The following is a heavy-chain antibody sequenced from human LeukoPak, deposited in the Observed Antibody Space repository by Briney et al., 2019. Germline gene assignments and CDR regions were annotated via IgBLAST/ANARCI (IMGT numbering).Heavy chain of an antibody. V-gene: IGHV3-9*01. Sequence: PGRSLRLSCAASGFTFDDYAMHWVRQAPGKGLEWVSGISWNSGSIGYADSVKGRFTISRDNAKNSLYLQMNSLRAEDTALYYCVKDSSRRLQAPDHFDYWGQGTLVTVSS. D-gene: IGHD5-24*01. CDR2: ISWNSGSI. CDR1: GFTFDDYA. J-gene: IGHJ4*02. CDR3: VKDSSRRLQAPDHFDY.